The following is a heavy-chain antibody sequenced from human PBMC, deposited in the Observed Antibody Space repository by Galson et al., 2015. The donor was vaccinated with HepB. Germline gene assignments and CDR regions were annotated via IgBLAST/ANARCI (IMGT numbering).Heavy chain of an antibody. V-gene: IGHV3-30*04. D-gene: IGHD6-19*01. CDR1: GFTFSSYA. J-gene: IGHJ4*02. CDR2: ISYDGSNK. Sequence: SLRLSCAASGFTFSSYAMHWVRQAPGKGLEWVAVISYDGSNKYYADSVKGRFTISRDNSKNTLYLQMNSLRAEDTAVYYCASDIPEGWYDGYWGQGTLVTVSS. CDR3: ASDIPEGWYDGY.